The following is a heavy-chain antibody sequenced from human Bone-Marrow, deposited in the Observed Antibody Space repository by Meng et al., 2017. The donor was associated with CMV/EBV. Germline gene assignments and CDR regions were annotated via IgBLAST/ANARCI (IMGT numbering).Heavy chain of an antibody. V-gene: IGHV3-66*02. CDR2: IYSGGST. CDR3: ARSPLDYTHLMSSFDFDY. Sequence: GGSLRLSCAASGFTVSSNYMSWVRQAPGKGLEWVSVIYSGGSTYYADSVKGRFTISRDNSKNTLYLQMNSLRAEDTAVYYCARSPLDYTHLMSSFDFDYWGQGPLVTVAS. D-gene: IGHD3/OR15-3a*01. CDR1: GFTVSSNY. J-gene: IGHJ4*02.